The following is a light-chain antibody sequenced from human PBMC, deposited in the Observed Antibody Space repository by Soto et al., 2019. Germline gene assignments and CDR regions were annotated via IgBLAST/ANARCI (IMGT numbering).Light chain of an antibody. J-gene: IGKJ5*01. V-gene: IGKV3-20*01. CDR3: QQYGTPPRP. CDR2: GAS. CDR1: QSVRSTH. Sequence: ESVWTQSPGTLSLSPGERATLSCRASQSVRSTHLAWYQLKPGQAPRLFIYGASSRATGIPDRFSGSGSGTDFTLTISILEPEDFAVYSCQQYGTPPRPFGQGTRLEIK.